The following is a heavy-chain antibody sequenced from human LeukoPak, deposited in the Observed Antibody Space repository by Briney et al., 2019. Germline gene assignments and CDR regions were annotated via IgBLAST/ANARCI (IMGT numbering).Heavy chain of an antibody. Sequence: GGSLRLSCAASGFTFSSFAMNWVRQAPGKGLEWVSAISDSGSSTYYADSVKGRFTISRDNSKNTLYLQMNSLRVEDTAVYYCAKEGGGESSSWYYWGQGSLVTVSS. D-gene: IGHD6-13*01. CDR3: AKEGGGESSSWYY. V-gene: IGHV3-23*01. CDR2: ISDSGSST. CDR1: GFTFSSFA. J-gene: IGHJ4*02.